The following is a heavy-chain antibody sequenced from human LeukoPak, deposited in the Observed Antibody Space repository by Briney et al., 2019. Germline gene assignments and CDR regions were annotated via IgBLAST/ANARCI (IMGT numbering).Heavy chain of an antibody. CDR3: ARHAAAYCSGGSCLTYYGMDV. CDR1: GYSFTSYW. Sequence: GESLKISCKGSGYSFTSYWIGWVRQMPGKGLAWMGIIYPGDSDTRYSPSFQGQVTISADKSISTAYLQWSSLKASDTAMYYCARHAAAYCSGGSCLTYYGMDVWGQGTTVTVSS. D-gene: IGHD2-15*01. CDR2: IYPGDSDT. J-gene: IGHJ6*02. V-gene: IGHV5-51*01.